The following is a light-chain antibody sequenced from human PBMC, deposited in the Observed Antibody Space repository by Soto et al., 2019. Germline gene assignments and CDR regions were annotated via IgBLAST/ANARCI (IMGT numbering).Light chain of an antibody. CDR2: GAS. CDR3: QQYGRPPIT. Sequence: EIVLTQSPGTLSLSPGERATLSCRASQSVTSNHLAWYQQKPGQAPRPLIFGASIRATGIPDRFSGSGSGTDFTLTINSLEPEDFAVYYCQQYGRPPITFGQGTRLEIK. CDR1: QSVTSNH. V-gene: IGKV3-20*01. J-gene: IGKJ5*01.